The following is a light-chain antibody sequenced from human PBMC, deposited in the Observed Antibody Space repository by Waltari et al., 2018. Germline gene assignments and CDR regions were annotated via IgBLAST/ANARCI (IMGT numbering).Light chain of an antibody. CDR1: LGTRDENTN. Sequence: LGTRDENTNLNGVRERAGQTSRGLIFKVSNWDSGVPDRFSGSGSGTDFTLKISRVEAEDVGVYYCMQGTHWPWTFGQGTKVEIK. V-gene: IGKV2D-30*01. CDR2: KVS. J-gene: IGKJ1*01. CDR3: MQGTHWPWT.